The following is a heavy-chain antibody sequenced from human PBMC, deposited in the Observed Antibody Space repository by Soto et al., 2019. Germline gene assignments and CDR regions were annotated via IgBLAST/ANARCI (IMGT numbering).Heavy chain of an antibody. V-gene: IGHV4-34*01. CDR3: ARGAHISGVTRCFDP. CDR1: GESLSDHY. CDR2: INQYVTT. Sequence: QVQLQQWGAGLLKHSETLSLICAVYGESLSDHYWSWIRQSQGKGLELIGDINQYVTTNYNPYLKSRVTISADTSKNQFFLRLTSVTAADTAVYYCARGAHISGVTRCFDPWGQGTLVTVSS. D-gene: IGHD1-20*01. J-gene: IGHJ5*02.